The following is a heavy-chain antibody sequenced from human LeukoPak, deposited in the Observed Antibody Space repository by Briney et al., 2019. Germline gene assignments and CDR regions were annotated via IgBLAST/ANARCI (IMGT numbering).Heavy chain of an antibody. J-gene: IGHJ4*02. Sequence: GGSLRLSCAASGFTFSSYATSWVRQAPGKGLGWVSAISGSGGSTYYADSVKGRFTISRDNSKNTLYLQMNSLRAEDTAVYYCAKGSAVADIYFDYWGQGTLVTVSS. CDR2: ISGSGGST. D-gene: IGHD6-19*01. CDR3: AKGSAVADIYFDY. V-gene: IGHV3-23*01. CDR1: GFTFSSYA.